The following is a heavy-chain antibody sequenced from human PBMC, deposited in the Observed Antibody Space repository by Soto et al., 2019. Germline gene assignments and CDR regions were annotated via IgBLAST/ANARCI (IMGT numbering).Heavy chain of an antibody. D-gene: IGHD3-9*01. CDR3: ARGEGDILTGYYKAPPPYNWFDP. V-gene: IGHV4-39*01. CDR2: IYYSGST. J-gene: IGHJ5*02. CDR1: GGSISSSSYY. Sequence: SETLSLTCTVSGGSISSSSYYWGWIRQPPGKGLEWIGSIYYSGSTYYNPSLKSRVTISVDTSKNQFSLKLSSVTAADTAVYYCARGEGDILTGYYKAPPPYNWFDPWGQGTPVTVSS.